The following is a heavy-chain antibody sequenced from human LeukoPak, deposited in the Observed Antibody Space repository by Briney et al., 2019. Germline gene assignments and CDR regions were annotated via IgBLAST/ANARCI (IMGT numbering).Heavy chain of an antibody. CDR2: ISSGSTYM. D-gene: IGHD6-6*01. J-gene: IGHJ3*02. V-gene: IGHV3-21*01. Sequence: GGSLRLSCAAPGFTFSSYSMNWVRQAPGKGLEWVSSISSGSTYMYYADSVKGRFTISRDNAQNSMYLQMNSLRAEDTAVYYCGRVGGRSKAAKGDAFDIWGQGTMVTVSS. CDR3: GRVGGRSKAAKGDAFDI. CDR1: GFTFSSYS.